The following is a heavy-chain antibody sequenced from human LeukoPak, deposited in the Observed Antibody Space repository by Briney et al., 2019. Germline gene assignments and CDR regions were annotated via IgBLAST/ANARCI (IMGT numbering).Heavy chain of an antibody. CDR3: ARWNYGMDV. D-gene: IGHD1-1*01. J-gene: IGHJ6*04. CDR2: INVGNGDT. Sequence: ASVKVSCKASGYTFISNNMNWVRQAPGQRIEWMGWINVGNGDTKYSQKFQGRVTITRDTSASTGYMELSSLRSEDTAVYYCARWNYGMDVWGKGTTITVSS. V-gene: IGHV1-3*01. CDR1: GYTFISNN.